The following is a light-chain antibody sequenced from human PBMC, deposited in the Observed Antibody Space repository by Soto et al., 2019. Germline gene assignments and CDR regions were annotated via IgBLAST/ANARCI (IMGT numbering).Light chain of an antibody. V-gene: IGKV1-27*01. CDR2: AAS. CDR1: QGICNY. Sequence: DFQMTQSPSSLSASVGDRVTLTFRASQGICNYLAWYQQKPGKVPKLLIYAASTLQSGVPSWFSGSGTGTDFTLTISSLQPEDVATYYCQKYNSAPYTFGQGTNLDI. CDR3: QKYNSAPYT. J-gene: IGKJ2*01.